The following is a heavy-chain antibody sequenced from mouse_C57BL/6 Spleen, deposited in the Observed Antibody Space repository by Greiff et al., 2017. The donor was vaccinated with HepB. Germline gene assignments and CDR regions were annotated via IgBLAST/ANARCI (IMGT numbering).Heavy chain of an antibody. CDR2: IHPNSGST. D-gene: IGHD1-1*01. CDR3: ARSAHYYYFDY. Sequence: QVQLQQPGAELVKPGASVKLSCKASGYTFTSYWMHWVKQRPGQGLEWIGMIHPNSGSTNYNEKFKSKATLTVDKSSSTAYMQLSSLTSEDSAVYYCARSAHYYYFDYWGQGTTLTVSS. CDR1: GYTFTSYW. J-gene: IGHJ2*01. V-gene: IGHV1-64*01.